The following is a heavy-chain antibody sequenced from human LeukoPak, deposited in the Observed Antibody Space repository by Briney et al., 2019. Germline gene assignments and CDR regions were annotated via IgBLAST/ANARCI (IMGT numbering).Heavy chain of an antibody. D-gene: IGHD6-19*01. CDR2: LYHSGST. CDR3: ARSGSSGWYLDFDY. V-gene: IGHV4-38-2*02. CDR1: GYSISSGYY. J-gene: IGHJ4*02. Sequence: SETLSLTCTVSGYSISSGYYWGWIRQPPGKGLEWIGSLYHSGSTYYNPSLKSRVTISVDTSKNQFSLKLSSVTAADTAVYYCARSGSSGWYLDFDYWGQGTLVTVSS.